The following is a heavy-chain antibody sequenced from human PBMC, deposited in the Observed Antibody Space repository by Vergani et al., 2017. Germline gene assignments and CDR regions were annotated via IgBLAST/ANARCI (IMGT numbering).Heavy chain of an antibody. Sequence: HVLLQGSSPGLVKPSETLSLTCVVSGISISQTYHWAWIRPTPGKGLGWIGSVYHRGAISYNPSLVSRVTISVDTSSNELSLKLTSVTAADTAVYYCASPVWHGFYGNVDNWGQGTLVTVSS. CDR2: VYHRGAI. CDR3: ASPVWHGFYGNVDN. V-gene: IGHV4-38-2*01. CDR1: GISISQTYH. J-gene: IGHJ4*02. D-gene: IGHD3-3*01.